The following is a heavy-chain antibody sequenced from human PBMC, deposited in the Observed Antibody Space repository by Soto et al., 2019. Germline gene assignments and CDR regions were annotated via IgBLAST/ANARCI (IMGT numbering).Heavy chain of an antibody. D-gene: IGHD1-26*01. Sequence: HPGGSLRLSCAASGVTFSSYWMSWVRQAPGKGLEWVANIKQDGSEKYYVDSVKGRFTISRDNAKNALYLQMNRPRAEDTAVYYCARDRLSGSYYKYYCYGMDVWGKGTTVTVSS. CDR1: GVTFSSYW. CDR3: ARDRLSGSYYKYYCYGMDV. J-gene: IGHJ6*04. CDR2: IKQDGSEK. V-gene: IGHV3-7*03.